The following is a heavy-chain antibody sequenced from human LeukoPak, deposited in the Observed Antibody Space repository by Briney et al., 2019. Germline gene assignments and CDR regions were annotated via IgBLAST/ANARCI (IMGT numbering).Heavy chain of an antibody. CDR3: ARSGGDRGWYYFDN. CDR2: IYTSGSN. V-gene: IGHV4-4*07. CDR1: ARSITIYY. D-gene: IGHD6-19*01. Sequence: KPSDTLSLTCTLSARSITIYYRSWTRQPAGEGLEWIGCIYTSGSNDYNPSLMSRLTMSVDTSKNHCFLKLTSMTPGDPAVYYCARSGGDRGWYYFDNWGQGTLVTVSS. J-gene: IGHJ4*02.